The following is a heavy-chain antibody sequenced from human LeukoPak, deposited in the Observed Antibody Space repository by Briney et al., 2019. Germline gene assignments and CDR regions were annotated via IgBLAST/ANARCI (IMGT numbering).Heavy chain of an antibody. CDR2: ISAYNGNT. D-gene: IGHD3-9*01. CDR1: GYTFTSPG. J-gene: IGHJ4*02. CDR3: ARGTDTGYPRIDY. Sequence: ASVKVSCKASGYTFTSPGISWVRQAPGQGLEWMGWISAYNGNTKYAQKLQGRVTMTTDTSTSTAYMDLRSLGSDDTAVYYCARGTDTGYPRIDYWGQGTLVTVSS. V-gene: IGHV1-18*01.